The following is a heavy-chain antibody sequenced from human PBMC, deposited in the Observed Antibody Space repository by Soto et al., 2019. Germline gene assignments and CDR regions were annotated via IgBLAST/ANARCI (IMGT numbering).Heavy chain of an antibody. D-gene: IGHD2-15*01. CDR3: AKGRYCSGGICYGDAFDI. Sequence: ASVKVSCKASGYTFASYDIKWVRQATGQGLEWMGWMNPNSGNTGYAQKFQGRVTMTRNTSISTAYMKLSSVTAADTAVYYCAKGRYCSGGICYGDAFDIWGQGTMLTVSS. J-gene: IGHJ3*02. CDR1: GYTFASYD. V-gene: IGHV1-8*01. CDR2: MNPNSGNT.